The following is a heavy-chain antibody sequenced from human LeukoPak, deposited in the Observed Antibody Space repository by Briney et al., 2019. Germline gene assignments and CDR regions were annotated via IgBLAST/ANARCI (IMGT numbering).Heavy chain of an antibody. Sequence: GRSLRLSCAASGFNFDDYVMHWVRQAPGKGLEWVAVISYDGSNKYYADSVKGRFTISRDNSKNTLYLQMNSLRAEDTAVYYCARTIAVAGTALDYWGQGTLVTVSS. CDR1: GFNFDDYV. CDR2: ISYDGSNK. J-gene: IGHJ4*02. D-gene: IGHD6-19*01. CDR3: ARTIAVAGTALDY. V-gene: IGHV3-30-3*01.